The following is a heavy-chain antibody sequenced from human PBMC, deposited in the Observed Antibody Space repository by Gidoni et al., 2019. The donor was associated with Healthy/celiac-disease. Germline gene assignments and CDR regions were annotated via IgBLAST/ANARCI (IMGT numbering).Heavy chain of an antibody. CDR3: ARTALVPAAMDYYYGMDV. CDR1: GFTFRDYS. Sequence: QVQLAEPGGGLVKPGGSLRLPCAASGFTFRDYSMSWIRQAPGKGLGGVSYISSSGSTIYYADSVKGRFTISRDNTKNSLYLQMNSLRAEDTAVYYCARTALVPAAMDYYYGMDVWGQGTTVTVSS. J-gene: IGHJ6*02. V-gene: IGHV3-11*01. CDR2: ISSSGSTI. D-gene: IGHD2-2*01.